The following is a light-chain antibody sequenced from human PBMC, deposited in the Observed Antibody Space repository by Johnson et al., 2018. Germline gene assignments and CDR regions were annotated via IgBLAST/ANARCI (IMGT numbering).Light chain of an antibody. CDR1: SSNIGNNY. J-gene: IGLJ1*01. CDR3: GTWDSRLSAGNL. Sequence: QSVLTQPPSVSAAPGQKVTISCSGSSSNIGNNYVSWYQQLPGTAPKLLIYENNKRPSGIPDRFSGSKSGTSATLGITGLQTGDEADYYCGTWDSRLSAGNLFGTGTKVTGL. V-gene: IGLV1-51*02. CDR2: ENN.